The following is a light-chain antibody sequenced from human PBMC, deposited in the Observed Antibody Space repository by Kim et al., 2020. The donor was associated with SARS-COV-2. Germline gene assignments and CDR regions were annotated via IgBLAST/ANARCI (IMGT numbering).Light chain of an antibody. CDR3: QKYDSYPRT. V-gene: IGKV1-27*01. Sequence: DIQMTQSPSSLSASVGDRVTITCRASQVINNYLAWYQQKPGKAPTVLIYGASTLHSGVPSRFSGSGSGTDFTLTISSLQPEDVATYYCQKYDSYPRTFGQGTKVDIK. CDR1: QVINNY. J-gene: IGKJ1*01. CDR2: GAS.